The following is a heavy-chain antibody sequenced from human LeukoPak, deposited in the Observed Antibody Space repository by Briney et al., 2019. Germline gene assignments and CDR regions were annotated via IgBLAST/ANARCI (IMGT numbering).Heavy chain of an antibody. Sequence: SQTLSLTCTVSGGSISSGSYYWSWIRQPAGKGLEWIGRIYTSGSTNYNSSLKSRVTISVDTSKNQFSLKLSSVTAADTAVYYCARGGYSADYWGQGTLVTVSS. CDR1: GGSISSGSYY. CDR3: ARGGYSADY. CDR2: IYTSGST. V-gene: IGHV4-61*02. D-gene: IGHD3-22*01. J-gene: IGHJ4*02.